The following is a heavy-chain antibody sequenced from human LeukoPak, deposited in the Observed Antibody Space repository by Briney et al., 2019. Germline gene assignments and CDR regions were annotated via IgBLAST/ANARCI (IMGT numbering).Heavy chain of an antibody. J-gene: IGHJ3*02. CDR2: ISGSAWTI. D-gene: IGHD1-14*01. CDR1: GFTFSSYS. Sequence: GGSLRLSCVVSGFTFSSYSMNWVRQPPGKGPEWVSSISGSAWTIYDTDSVKGRFTTSRDNAKNSLYLQMNSLRPEDTAVYFCTRDIRLTTDRDAFDIWGQGTMVTVSS. V-gene: IGHV3-21*01. CDR3: TRDIRLTTDRDAFDI.